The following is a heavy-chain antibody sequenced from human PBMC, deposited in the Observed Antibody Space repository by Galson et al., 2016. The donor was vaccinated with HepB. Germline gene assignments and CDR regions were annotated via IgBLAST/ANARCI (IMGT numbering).Heavy chain of an antibody. CDR1: GFSVQNNY. D-gene: IGHD1-26*01. V-gene: IGHV3-9*01. CDR2: ISWNSGSI. Sequence: LRLSCAASGFSVQNNYMTWVRQAPGKGLEWVSSISWNSGSIGYADSVKGRFTISRDNAKNSLYLQMNSLRAEDTAFYYCAQDKASMSVGATNFQHWGQGTLVTVSS. CDR3: AQDKASMSVGATNFQH. J-gene: IGHJ1*01.